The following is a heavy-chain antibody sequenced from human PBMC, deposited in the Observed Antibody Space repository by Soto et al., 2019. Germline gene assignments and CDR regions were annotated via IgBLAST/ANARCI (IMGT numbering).Heavy chain of an antibody. V-gene: IGHV5-51*01. D-gene: IGHD3-22*01. CDR3: ACYQFDNIGYQAAY. Sequence: GESLKISCKGLGNSFNNWIGWVRQMPGKGLEWVGIIYPGDSDTRYSPSFQGQVTISADKSISTAYLQWSSLKPSDSAMYYCACYQFDNIGYQAAYRGPGTPVTVSS. J-gene: IGHJ4*02. CDR1: GNSFNNW. CDR2: IYPGDSDT.